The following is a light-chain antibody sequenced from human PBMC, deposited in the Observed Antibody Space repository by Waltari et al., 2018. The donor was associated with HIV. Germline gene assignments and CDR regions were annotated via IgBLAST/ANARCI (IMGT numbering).Light chain of an antibody. CDR3: QRYGSS. CDR2: GAS. V-gene: IGKV3-20*01. CDR1: QSFSSNY. Sequence: EIVLTQSPGTLSSSPGARATLSCRASQSFSSNYLAWYQQKPGQAPRLLIYGASNRATGIPDRFSGSGSGTDFTLTISRLEPEDFAVYYCQRYGSSFGQGTKLEIK. J-gene: IGKJ2*01.